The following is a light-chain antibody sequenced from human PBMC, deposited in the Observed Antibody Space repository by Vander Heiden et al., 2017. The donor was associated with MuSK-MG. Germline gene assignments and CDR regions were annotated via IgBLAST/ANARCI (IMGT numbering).Light chain of an antibody. CDR1: QSIGSW. CDR2: RAS. Sequence: DIQMTHSPSALSPYVGDRVTITCRASQSIGSWLASYQQKPGKAPKLLIYRASSLEGGVPSRFSGSASGTEFTLTISSLHPDDFATYYCQQYDTYPWTFGQGTKVEIK. V-gene: IGKV1-5*03. J-gene: IGKJ1*01. CDR3: QQYDTYPWT.